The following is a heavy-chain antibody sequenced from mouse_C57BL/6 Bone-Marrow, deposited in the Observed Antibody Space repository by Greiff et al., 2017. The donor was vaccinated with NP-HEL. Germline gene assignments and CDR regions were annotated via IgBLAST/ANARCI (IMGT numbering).Heavy chain of an antibody. CDR1: GYTFTSYW. D-gene: IGHD1-1*01. V-gene: IGHV1-72*01. CDR3: ARDYYGSRGWYFDV. Sequence: QVQLKQPGADLVKPGASVKLSCKASGYTFTSYWMHWVKQRPGRGLEWIGRIDPNSGGTKFNEKFKTKATLTVDKPSSTAYMQLSSLTSEDSAVYYWARDYYGSRGWYFDVWGTGTTVTVSS. CDR2: IDPNSGGT. J-gene: IGHJ1*03.